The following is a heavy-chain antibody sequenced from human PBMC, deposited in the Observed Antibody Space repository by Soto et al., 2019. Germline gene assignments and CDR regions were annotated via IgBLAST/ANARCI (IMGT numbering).Heavy chain of an antibody. Sequence: HTRSLTCAMSGDSVFSNSAAWDWIRQSPSRGLEWLGRTYYRSKWYNDYAVTVKSRITINPETSKNKFSLQLNSVTPEDTAVYYCASDLIAVAGLRCFDYWGQGTLVTVSS. V-gene: IGHV6-1*01. D-gene: IGHD6-19*01. CDR1: GDSVFSNSAA. CDR2: TYYRSKWYN. CDR3: ASDLIAVAGLRCFDY. J-gene: IGHJ4*02.